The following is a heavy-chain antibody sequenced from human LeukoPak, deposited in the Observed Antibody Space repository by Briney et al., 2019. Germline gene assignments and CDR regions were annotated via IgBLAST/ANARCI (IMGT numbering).Heavy chain of an antibody. CDR1: GFTFSSYA. CDR2: ISGSGGST. D-gene: IGHD4-23*01. J-gene: IGHJ4*02. CDR3: ASFLSGGEIYGGDFDY. V-gene: IGHV3-23*01. Sequence: GGSLRLSCAASGFTFSSYAMSWVRQAPGKGLEWVSAISGSGGSTYYADSVKGRFTISRDNSKNTLYLQMNSLRAEDTAVYYCASFLSGGEIYGGDFDYWGQGTLVTVSS.